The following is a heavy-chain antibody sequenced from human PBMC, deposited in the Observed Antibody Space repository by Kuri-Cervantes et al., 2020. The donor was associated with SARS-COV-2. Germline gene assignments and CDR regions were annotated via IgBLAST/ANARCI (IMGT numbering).Heavy chain of an antibody. Sequence: SQTLSLTCAVYGGSFSGHYWSWIRQPPGKGLEWIGEINHSGSTNYNPSLKSRVTISVDTSKNQFSLKLSSVTAADTAVYYCATRRGYSYGRIQYYFDYWGQGTLVTVSS. CDR3: ATRRGYSYGRIQYYFDY. J-gene: IGHJ4*02. CDR2: INHSGST. CDR1: GGSFSGHY. D-gene: IGHD5-18*01. V-gene: IGHV4-34*01.